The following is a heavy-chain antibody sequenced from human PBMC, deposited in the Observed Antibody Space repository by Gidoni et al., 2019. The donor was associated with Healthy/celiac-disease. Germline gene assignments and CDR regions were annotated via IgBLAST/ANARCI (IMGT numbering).Heavy chain of an antibody. CDR3: ARAVVDRDGYTCDY. V-gene: IGHV3-48*03. CDR2: ISSSGSTI. CDR1: GFSSGSYE. Sequence: EVQLVESGGGLLQPGGSLRLSCAASGFSSGSYEMNWVRQAPGRGLEWVSYISSSGSTIYYADSVKGRFTISRDNAKNSLYLQMNSLRAEDTAVYYCARAVVDRDGYTCDYWGQGTLVTVSS. D-gene: IGHD5-12*01. J-gene: IGHJ4*02.